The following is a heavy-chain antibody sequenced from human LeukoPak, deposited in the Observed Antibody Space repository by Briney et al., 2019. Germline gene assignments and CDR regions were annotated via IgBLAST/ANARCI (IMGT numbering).Heavy chain of an antibody. Sequence: ASVKVSCKASGYTFTGYYMHWVRQAPGQGLEWMGWINPNSGGTNYAQKVQGRVTMTRDTSISTAYMELSRLRSDDTAVYYCAREGYCSSTSRYIYFQHWGQGTLVTVSS. D-gene: IGHD2-2*02. V-gene: IGHV1-2*02. CDR2: INPNSGGT. CDR3: AREGYCSSTSRYIYFQH. J-gene: IGHJ1*01. CDR1: GYTFTGYY.